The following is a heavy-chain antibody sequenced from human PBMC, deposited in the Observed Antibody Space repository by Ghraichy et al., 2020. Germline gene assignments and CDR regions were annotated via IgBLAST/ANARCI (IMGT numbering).Heavy chain of an antibody. V-gene: IGHV3-53*04. CDR2: IYSGGNT. D-gene: IGHD3-16*01. Sequence: GESLKISCAASGFSVSNNYMTWVRQAPGKGLEWVAVIYSGGNTFYAQSVKGRFTISRHNPKNTLYLQMNSLRAEDTAVYYCTTSVSMGAWGQGTLVTVSS. CDR1: GFSVSNNY. J-gene: IGHJ5*02. CDR3: TTSVSMGA.